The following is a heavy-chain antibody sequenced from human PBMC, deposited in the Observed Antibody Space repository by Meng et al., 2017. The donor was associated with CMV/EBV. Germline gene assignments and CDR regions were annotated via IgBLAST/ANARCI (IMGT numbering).Heavy chain of an antibody. Sequence: QITLKESGHTLVKPTQTLTLTCTFSGFSLSTSGVGVGWIRQPPGKALEWLALIYWDDDKRYSPSLKSRLTITKDTSKNQVVLTMTNMDPVDTATYYCAHRGRIAAAGTDWFDPWGQGTLVTVSS. CDR3: AHRGRIAAAGTDWFDP. V-gene: IGHV2-5*02. CDR1: GFSLSTSGVG. D-gene: IGHD6-13*01. J-gene: IGHJ5*02. CDR2: IYWDDDK.